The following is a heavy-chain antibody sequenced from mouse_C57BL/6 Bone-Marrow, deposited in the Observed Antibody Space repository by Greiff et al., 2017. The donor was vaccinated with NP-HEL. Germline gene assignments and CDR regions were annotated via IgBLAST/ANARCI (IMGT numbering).Heavy chain of an antibody. CDR1: GYTFTTYW. V-gene: IGHV1-50*01. CDR2: IAPSDSYP. CDR3: ARKAYYGRSYEFAY. J-gene: IGHJ3*01. Sequence: QVQLQQPGAELVKPGASVKLSFKASGYTFTTYWMQWVKQRPGQGLEWIGEIAPSDSYPNYNQKFKGKATLTVDTSSSTANMQLSSLTSEDSAVYYCARKAYYGRSYEFAYWGQGTLVTVSA. D-gene: IGHD1-1*01.